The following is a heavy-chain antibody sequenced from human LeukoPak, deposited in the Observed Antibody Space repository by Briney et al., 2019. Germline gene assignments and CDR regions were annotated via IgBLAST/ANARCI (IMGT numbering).Heavy chain of an antibody. J-gene: IGHJ6*02. Sequence: GASVKVSCKASGYTFTSYGISWVRQAPGQGLEWMGWISAYNGNTNYAQKLQGRVTMTTDTSTSTAYMELRSLRSDDTAVYYCAGLLWGSSNYGMDVWGQGTTVTVSS. D-gene: IGHD3-10*01. CDR1: GYTFTSYG. V-gene: IGHV1-18*01. CDR2: ISAYNGNT. CDR3: AGLLWGSSNYGMDV.